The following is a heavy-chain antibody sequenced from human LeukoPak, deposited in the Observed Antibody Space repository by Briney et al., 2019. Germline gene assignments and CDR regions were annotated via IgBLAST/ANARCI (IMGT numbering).Heavy chain of an antibody. CDR1: GGSISSGGYY. V-gene: IGHV4-31*03. Sequence: SETLSLTCTVSGGSISSGGYYWSWIRQHPGKGLEWIGYINYSGSTYYNPSLKSRVTISVDTSKNQFSLKLSSVTAADTAVYYCARDQRKVPAAFDIWGQGTMVTVSS. CDR2: INYSGST. CDR3: ARDQRKVPAAFDI. J-gene: IGHJ3*02.